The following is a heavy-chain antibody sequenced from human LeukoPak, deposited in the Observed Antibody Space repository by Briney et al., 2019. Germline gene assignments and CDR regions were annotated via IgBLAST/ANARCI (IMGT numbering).Heavy chain of an antibody. V-gene: IGHV1-18*01. CDR1: GYTFTSYG. CDR2: ISAYNGNT. D-gene: IGHD2-2*01. Sequence: ASVKVSCKASGYTFTSYGISWVRQAPGQGLEWMGWISAYNGNTSYAQKLQGRVTMTTDTSTSTAYMELRSLRSDDTAVYYCARRGRYCSSTSCSYFDYWGQGTLVTVSS. CDR3: ARRGRYCSSTSCSYFDY. J-gene: IGHJ4*02.